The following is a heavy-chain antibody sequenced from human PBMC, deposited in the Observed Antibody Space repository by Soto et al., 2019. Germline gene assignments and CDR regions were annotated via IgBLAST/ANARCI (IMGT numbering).Heavy chain of an antibody. D-gene: IGHD6-13*01. CDR2: IIPIFGTA. V-gene: IGHV1-69*13. Sequence: SVKVSCKASGGTFSSYAISWVRQAPGQGLEWMGGIIPIFGTANYAQKFQGRVTITADESTSTAYMELSSLRSEDTAVYYCARGGGWDRSSWYNWLDPWGQGPLVTVYS. CDR1: GGTFSSYA. CDR3: ARGGGWDRSSWYNWLDP. J-gene: IGHJ5*02.